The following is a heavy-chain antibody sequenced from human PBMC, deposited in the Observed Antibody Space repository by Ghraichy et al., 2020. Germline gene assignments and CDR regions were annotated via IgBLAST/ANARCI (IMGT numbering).Heavy chain of an antibody. CDR2: IKNDGTEK. CDR3: ARDMGVASYDY. D-gene: IGHD3-16*01. V-gene: IGHV3-7*01. J-gene: IGHJ4*02. CDR1: GFTFSIYW. Sequence: GGSLRLSCAASGFTFSIYWINWVRRAPGKGLEWVANIKNDGTEKFYVDSVKGRFTISRDNTKNSVYLQMSSLRAEDTAVYYCARDMGVASYDYWGQGTLVTISS.